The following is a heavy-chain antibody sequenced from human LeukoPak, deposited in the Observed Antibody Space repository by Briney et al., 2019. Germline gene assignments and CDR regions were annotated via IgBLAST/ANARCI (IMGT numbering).Heavy chain of an antibody. CDR3: ARDPPFIIGTTFFDY. Sequence: GGSLRLSCAASGFIFSSYWMHWVRQAPGKGLEWVSSISTSSTYIYYADSVKGRFTISRDNAKNSLYLQMNSLRAEDTAVYYCARDPPFIIGTTFFDYWGQETLVTVSS. V-gene: IGHV3-21*01. CDR2: ISTSSTYI. J-gene: IGHJ4*02. D-gene: IGHD1-20*01. CDR1: GFIFSSYW.